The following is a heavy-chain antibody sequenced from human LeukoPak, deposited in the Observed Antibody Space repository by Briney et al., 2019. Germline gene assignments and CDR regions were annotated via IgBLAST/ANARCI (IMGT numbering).Heavy chain of an antibody. J-gene: IGHJ4*02. D-gene: IGHD5-12*01. Sequence: PGGSLRLSCTASGFTFSRSWMNWIRQAPGKGLEWVANINPDGDGMRFVDSVEGRFTMSRDNAQSSLHLQMNSLRVEDTAFYYCAAWTDRGYSYWGQGVLVTVSS. CDR2: INPDGDGM. CDR1: GFTFSRSW. V-gene: IGHV3-7*01. CDR3: AAWTDRGYSY.